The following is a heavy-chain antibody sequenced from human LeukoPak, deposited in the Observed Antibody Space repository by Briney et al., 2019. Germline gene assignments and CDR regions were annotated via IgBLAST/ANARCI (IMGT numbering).Heavy chain of an antibody. CDR2: INPNSGGT. D-gene: IGHD3-22*01. Sequence: ASVKVSCKASRYTFTGYYIHWVRQAPGQGLERMGWINPNSGGTNYAQKLQGRVTMTRDTSISTAYMELSRLRSDDTAVYYCARDRSSMIVVVRSYYFDYWGQGTLVTVSS. CDR3: ARDRSSMIVVVRSYYFDY. J-gene: IGHJ4*02. V-gene: IGHV1-2*02. CDR1: RYTFTGYY.